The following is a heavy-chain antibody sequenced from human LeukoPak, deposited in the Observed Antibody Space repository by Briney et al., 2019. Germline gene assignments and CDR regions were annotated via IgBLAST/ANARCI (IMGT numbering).Heavy chain of an antibody. CDR1: GYTFTSYY. CDR3: ARDRFLLYGRGLDY. D-gene: IGHD2-8*01. Sequence: ASVKVSCKASGYTFTSYYMHRVRQAPGQGREWMGIINPSGGSTSYAQKFQGRVTMPRDMSTSTVYMELSSLRSEDTAVYYCARDRFLLYGRGLDYWGRGTVVSVSS. J-gene: IGHJ4*02. CDR2: INPSGGST. V-gene: IGHV1-46*01.